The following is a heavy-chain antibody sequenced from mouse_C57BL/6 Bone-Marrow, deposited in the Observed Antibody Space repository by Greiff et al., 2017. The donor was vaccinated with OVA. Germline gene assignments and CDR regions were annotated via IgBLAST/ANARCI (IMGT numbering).Heavy chain of an antibody. V-gene: IGHV5-15*01. CDR1: GFTFSDYG. J-gene: IGHJ2*01. CDR2: ISNLAYSI. CDR3: ARHEGYGNYFFDY. Sequence: EVKVVESGGGLVQPGGSLKLSCAASGFTFSDYGMAWVRQAPRKGPEWVAFISNLAYSIYYADTVTGRFTISRENAKNTLYLEMSSLRSEDTAMYYCARHEGYGNYFFDYWGQGTTLTVSS. D-gene: IGHD2-1*01.